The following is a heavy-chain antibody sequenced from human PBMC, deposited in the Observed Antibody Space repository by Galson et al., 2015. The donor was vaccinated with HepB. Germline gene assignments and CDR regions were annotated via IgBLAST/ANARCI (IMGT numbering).Heavy chain of an antibody. Sequence: SLRLSCAASGFTFSSYWMSWVRQAPGKGLEWVANIKQDGSEKYYVDSVKGRFTISRDNAKNSLYLQMNSLRAEDTAVYYCARDSRQGYCSSTSCYYYYYYMDVWGKGTTVTVSS. CDR3: ARDSRQGYCSSTSCYYYYYYMDV. D-gene: IGHD2-2*01. CDR1: GFTFSSYW. CDR2: IKQDGSEK. J-gene: IGHJ6*03. V-gene: IGHV3-7*03.